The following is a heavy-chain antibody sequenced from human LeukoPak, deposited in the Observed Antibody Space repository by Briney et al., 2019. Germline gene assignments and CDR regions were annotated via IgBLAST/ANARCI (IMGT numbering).Heavy chain of an antibody. D-gene: IGHD3-22*01. V-gene: IGHV4-39*02. Sequence: PSETLSLTCTVSGGSLSSSTYYWGWIRQPPGTGLEWIRSIHYSGSTYYNPSLKSRVTISVDTSKNHFSLKLSSVTAADTAVYYCARLETTSGYPNYFDYWGQGTLVTVSS. CDR2: IHYSGST. CDR3: ARLETTSGYPNYFDY. J-gene: IGHJ4*02. CDR1: GGSLSSSTYY.